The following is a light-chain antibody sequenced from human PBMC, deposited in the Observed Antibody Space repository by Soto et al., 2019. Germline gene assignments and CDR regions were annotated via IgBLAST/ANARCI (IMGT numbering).Light chain of an antibody. CDR3: CSYVDSRTRL. CDR2: EVN. CDR1: SSDIGTYNL. V-gene: IGLV2-23*02. Sequence: QSALTQPASVSGSPGQSITISCTGTSSDIGTYNLVSWYQEHPGTAPKLIIYEVNKRPSGVSNRFSGSKSGNTASLTISGRQAEDVAAYYCCSYVDSRTRLFGGRTKLTVL. J-gene: IGLJ3*02.